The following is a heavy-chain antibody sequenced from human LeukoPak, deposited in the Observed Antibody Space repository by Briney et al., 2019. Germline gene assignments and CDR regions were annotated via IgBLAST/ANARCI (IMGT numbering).Heavy chain of an antibody. D-gene: IGHD5-18*01. CDR1: GFTFSNYA. V-gene: IGHV3-30-3*01. J-gene: IGHJ4*02. CDR3: ARDRDTAMGL. CDR2: ISYDGNDK. Sequence: PGGSLRLSCAASGFTFSNYAMHWVCQAPGKGLEWVAIISYDGNDKYYTDSVKGRFTISRDKSKNTLYLQMNSLRAEDTAVYYCARDRDTAMGLWGQGTLVTVSS.